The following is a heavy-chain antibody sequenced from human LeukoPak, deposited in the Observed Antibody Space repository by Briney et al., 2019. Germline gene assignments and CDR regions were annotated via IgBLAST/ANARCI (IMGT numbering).Heavy chain of an antibody. CDR1: GGTFSSYA. CDR2: IIPIFGTA. V-gene: IGHV1-69*06. J-gene: IGHJ6*03. CDR3: ARETSQKGAHYMDV. D-gene: IGHD3-16*01. Sequence: SVNVSCKASGGTFSSYAISWVRQAPGQGLEWMGGIIPIFGTANYAQKFQGRVTITADKSTSTAYTELSSLRSEDTAVYYCARETSQKGAHYMDVWGKGTTVTISS.